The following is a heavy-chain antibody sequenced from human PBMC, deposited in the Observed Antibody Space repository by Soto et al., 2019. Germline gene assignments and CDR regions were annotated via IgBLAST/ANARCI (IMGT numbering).Heavy chain of an antibody. D-gene: IGHD4-17*01. Sequence: PGGSLRLSCAASGFTFSSYGMHWVRQAPGKGLEWVAVIPYDGSNKYYADSVKGRFTISRDNSKNTLYLQMNSLRAEDTAVYYCAKNYGDDSLPGDYWGQGTLVTVSS. J-gene: IGHJ4*02. CDR2: IPYDGSNK. CDR1: GFTFSSYG. V-gene: IGHV3-30*18. CDR3: AKNYGDDSLPGDY.